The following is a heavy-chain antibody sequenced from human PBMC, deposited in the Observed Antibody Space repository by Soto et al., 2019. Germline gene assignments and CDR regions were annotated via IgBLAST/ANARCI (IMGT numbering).Heavy chain of an antibody. Sequence: QLQLQESGSGLVKPSQTLSLTCTVSGGSISSGGYSWSWIRQPPGKGLEWIGYIYHGSTYYNPSLKSRVTISVDRSTNQFSLKLSSVTAADTAVYYCARITYCGGDCYRGFDPWGQGTLVTVSS. CDR2: IYHGST. CDR1: GGSISSGGYS. D-gene: IGHD2-21*02. CDR3: ARITYCGGDCYRGFDP. J-gene: IGHJ5*02. V-gene: IGHV4-30-2*01.